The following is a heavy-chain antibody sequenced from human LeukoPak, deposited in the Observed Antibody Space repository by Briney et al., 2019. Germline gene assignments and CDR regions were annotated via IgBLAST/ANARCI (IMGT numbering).Heavy chain of an antibody. V-gene: IGHV3-49*04. CDR2: IRSKAYGGTT. CDR1: GFTFGVYA. CDR3: TRDPRHMVRGDVGRFDP. Sequence: GGSLRLSCTASGFTFGVYAMTWARQAPGKGREWVGFIRSKAYGGTTEYAASVKGRCTISRDDSKSIAYLQMNSLKTEDTAVYYCTRDPRHMVRGDVGRFDPWGQGTLPTVSS. J-gene: IGHJ5*02. D-gene: IGHD3-10*01.